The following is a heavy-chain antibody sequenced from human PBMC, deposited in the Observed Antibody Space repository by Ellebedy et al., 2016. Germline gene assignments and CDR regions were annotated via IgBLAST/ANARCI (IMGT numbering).Heavy chain of an antibody. CDR3: AKGSVRFLETIEAMDV. CDR2: ISGSGGST. CDR1: GFTFSSYA. D-gene: IGHD3-3*01. Sequence: GESLKISXAASGFTFSSYAMSWVRQAPGKGLEWVSAISGSGGSTYYADSVKGRFTISRDNSKNTLYLQMNSLRAEDTAVYYCAKGSVRFLETIEAMDVWGKGTTVTVSS. V-gene: IGHV3-23*01. J-gene: IGHJ6*03.